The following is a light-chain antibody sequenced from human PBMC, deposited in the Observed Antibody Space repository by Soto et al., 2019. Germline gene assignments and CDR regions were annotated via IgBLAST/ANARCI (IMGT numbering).Light chain of an antibody. CDR1: QDIDNY. J-gene: IGKJ2*01. V-gene: IGKV1-33*01. CDR3: QLYGKLPPYT. Sequence: DIQMTQSQSSLSASVGDRVTITCQASQDIDNYLNWYQQKPGQAPKLLIYDASNLETGVPSRFSGRGSGTDFTFTISSLQPEDVATYYCQLYGKLPPYTFGQGTKLELK. CDR2: DAS.